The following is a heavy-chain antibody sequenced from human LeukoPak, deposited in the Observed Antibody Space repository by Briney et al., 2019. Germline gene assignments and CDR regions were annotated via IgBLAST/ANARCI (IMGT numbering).Heavy chain of an antibody. V-gene: IGHV3-21*01. Sequence: GGSLRLSCAASGFTFSSYSLNWVRLAPGKGLEWVSSISSSSSYIYYADSVKGRFTISRDNAKNSLYLQMNSLRAEDTAVYYCARDPIPYSSSSIPFDYWGQGTLVTVSS. CDR1: GFTFSSYS. CDR2: ISSSSSYI. D-gene: IGHD6-6*01. CDR3: ARDPIPYSSSSIPFDY. J-gene: IGHJ4*02.